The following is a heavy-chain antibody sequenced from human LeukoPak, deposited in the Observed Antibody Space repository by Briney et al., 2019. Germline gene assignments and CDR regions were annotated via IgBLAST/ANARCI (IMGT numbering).Heavy chain of an antibody. CDR2: IYYSGST. J-gene: IGHJ4*02. CDR1: GVSISSGDYY. CDR3: ARAVNYDFWSGYYP. V-gene: IGHV4-30-4*08. Sequence: SQTLSLTCTASGVSISSGDYYWSWIRQPPGKGLEWIGYIYYSGSTYYNPSLKSRVTISVDTSKNQFSLKLSSVTAADTAVYYCARAVNYDFWSGYYPWGQGTLVTVSS. D-gene: IGHD3-3*01.